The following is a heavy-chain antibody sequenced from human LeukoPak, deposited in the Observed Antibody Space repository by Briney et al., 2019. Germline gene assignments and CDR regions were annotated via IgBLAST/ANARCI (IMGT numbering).Heavy chain of an antibody. V-gene: IGHV3-23*01. D-gene: IGHD3-22*01. J-gene: IGHJ4*02. CDR1: GFTFSSYA. Sequence: GVSLRLSCAASGFTFSSYAMSWVRQAPGKGLEWVSAISGSGGSTYYADSVKGRFTISRDNSKNTLYLQMNSLRAEDTAVYYCAKDLYYDSSGYYYYWGQGTLVTVSS. CDR3: AKDLYYDSSGYYYY. CDR2: ISGSGGST.